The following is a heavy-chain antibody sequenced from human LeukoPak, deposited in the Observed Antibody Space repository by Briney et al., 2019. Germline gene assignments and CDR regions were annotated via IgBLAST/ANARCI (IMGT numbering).Heavy chain of an antibody. Sequence: GGSLRLSCAASGFTFSSYGMHWVRQAPGKGLEWVAFIRYDGSNKYYADSVKGRFTISRDNSKNTLSLQMNSLRAEDTAVYYCAKDRVYDYVWGSYPIDFDYWGQGTLVTVSS. CDR3: AKDRVYDYVWGSYPIDFDY. D-gene: IGHD3-16*02. CDR2: IRYDGSNK. CDR1: GFTFSSYG. V-gene: IGHV3-30*02. J-gene: IGHJ4*02.